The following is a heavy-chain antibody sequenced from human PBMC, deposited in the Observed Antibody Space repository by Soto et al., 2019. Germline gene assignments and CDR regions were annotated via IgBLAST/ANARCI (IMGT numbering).Heavy chain of an antibody. CDR1: GYTLTELS. J-gene: IGHJ6*02. CDR2: FDPEDGET. CDR3: ATTGGGPTIFALYGMDV. Sequence: ASVKVSCKVSGYTLTELSMHWVRQAPGKGLEWMGGFDPEDGETIYAQKFQGRVTMTEDTSTDTAYMELSSLRSEDTAVYYCATTGGGPTIFALYGMDVWGQGTTVTVSS. V-gene: IGHV1-24*01. D-gene: IGHD3-3*01.